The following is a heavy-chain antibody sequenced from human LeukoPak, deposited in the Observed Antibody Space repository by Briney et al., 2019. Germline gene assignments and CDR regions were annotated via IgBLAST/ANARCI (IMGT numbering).Heavy chain of an antibody. CDR3: ARGAPDTAMVKDYYYYMDV. CDR1: GYTFTSYG. Sequence: GASVKVSCKASGYTFTSYGISWVRQAPGQGLEWMGGIIPIFGTANYAQKFQGRVTITADESTSTAYMELSSLRSEDTAVYYCARGAPDTAMVKDYYYYMDVWGKGTTVTVSS. J-gene: IGHJ6*03. CDR2: IIPIFGTA. D-gene: IGHD5-18*01. V-gene: IGHV1-69*13.